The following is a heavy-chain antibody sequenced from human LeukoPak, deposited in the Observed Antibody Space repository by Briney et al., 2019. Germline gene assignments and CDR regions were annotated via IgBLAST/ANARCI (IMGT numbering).Heavy chain of an antibody. Sequence: GGSLRLSCAASGFTFSSYGMHWVRQAPGKGLEWVAVISYDGSNKYYADSVKGRFTISRDNSKNTLYLQMNSLRAEDTAVYYCAKGVYYYDSSGYSLAFDYWGQGTLVTVSS. CDR1: GFTFSSYG. V-gene: IGHV3-30*18. CDR3: AKGVYYYDSSGYSLAFDY. J-gene: IGHJ4*02. D-gene: IGHD3-22*01. CDR2: ISYDGSNK.